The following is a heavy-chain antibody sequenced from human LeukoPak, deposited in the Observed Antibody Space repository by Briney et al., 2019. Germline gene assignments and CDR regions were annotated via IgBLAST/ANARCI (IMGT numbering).Heavy chain of an antibody. J-gene: IGHJ4*02. Sequence: GGSLRLSCAASGNYLMHWVRQAPGKGLVWVSHINSDGSWTSYTDSVKGRFTISKDNAKNTVYLQMNSLRAEDTAVYYCVSFYETYWGRGTLVTVSS. CDR1: GNYL. CDR3: VSFYETY. V-gene: IGHV3-74*01. D-gene: IGHD2/OR15-2a*01. CDR2: INSDGSWT.